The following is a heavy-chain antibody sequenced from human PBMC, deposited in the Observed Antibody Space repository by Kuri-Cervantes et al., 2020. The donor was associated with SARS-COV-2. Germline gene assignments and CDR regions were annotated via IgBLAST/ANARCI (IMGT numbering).Heavy chain of an antibody. J-gene: IGHJ4*02. Sequence: SVKVSCKASGGTFSSYAISWVRQAPGQGLEWMGGISPIFGTANYAQKFQGRVTITTDESTSTAYMELSSLRSEDTAVYYCASEDSGYDLSLPLDYWGQGTLVTVSS. CDR1: GGTFSSYA. V-gene: IGHV1-69*05. CDR2: ISPIFGTA. D-gene: IGHD5-12*01. CDR3: ASEDSGYDLSLPLDY.